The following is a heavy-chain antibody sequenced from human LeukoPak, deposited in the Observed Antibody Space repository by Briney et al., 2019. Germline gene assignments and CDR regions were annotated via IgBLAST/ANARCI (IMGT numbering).Heavy chain of an antibody. CDR2: ISWNSGSI. Sequence: GGSLRLSCAASGFTFSSYAMSWVRQAPGKGLEWVSGISWNSGSIGYADSVKGRFTISRDNAKNSLYLQMNSLRAEDTALYYCARQVIVGTNTGAFDSWGQGTMVTVSS. CDR1: GFTFSSYA. D-gene: IGHD1-26*01. V-gene: IGHV3-9*01. J-gene: IGHJ3*02. CDR3: ARQVIVGTNTGAFDS.